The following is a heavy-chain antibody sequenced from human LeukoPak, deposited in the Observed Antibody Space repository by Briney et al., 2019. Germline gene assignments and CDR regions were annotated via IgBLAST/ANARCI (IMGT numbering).Heavy chain of an antibody. Sequence: GGSLRLSCAASGFTFSSYSMNWVRQAPGKGLEWVSSISSSSSYIYYADSVKGRFTISRDNAKNSLYLQMTSLRAEDTAVYYCARGREGVVVPAANYIDYWGQGTLVTVSS. CDR1: GFTFSSYS. CDR3: ARGREGVVVPAANYIDY. J-gene: IGHJ4*02. CDR2: ISSSSSYI. D-gene: IGHD2-2*01. V-gene: IGHV3-21*01.